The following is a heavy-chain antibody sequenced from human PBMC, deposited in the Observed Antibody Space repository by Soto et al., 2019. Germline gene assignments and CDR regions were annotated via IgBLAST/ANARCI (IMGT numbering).Heavy chain of an antibody. CDR3: XRDLXXGGNSEASDI. CDR1: GYSFTNYW. Sequence: EVQLVQSGAEVKKSGESLKISCKDSGYSFTNYWIAWVRQMPGKGLEWMGIIYPGDSRTRYSPSFQGQVTISVDKSXXXVXLXXXXXXXXXXAXXXXXRDLXXGGNSEASDIWGQGTMVTVSS. CDR2: IYPGDSRT. J-gene: IGHJ3*02. D-gene: IGHD2-21*02. V-gene: IGHV5-51*03.